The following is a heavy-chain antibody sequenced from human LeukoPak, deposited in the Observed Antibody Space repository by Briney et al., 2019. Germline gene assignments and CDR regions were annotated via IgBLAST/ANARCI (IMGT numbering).Heavy chain of an antibody. CDR3: AKAFGGVPAAISFDY. V-gene: IGHV3-23*01. CDR2: ISGSGGST. J-gene: IGHJ4*02. CDR1: GFTFSSYA. Sequence: PGGSLRLSCAASGFTFSSYAMSWVRQAPGKGLELVSAISGSGGSTYYADSVKGRFTISRDNSKNTLYLQMNSLRAEDTAVYYCAKAFGGVPAAISFDYWGQGTLVTVSS. D-gene: IGHD2-2*02.